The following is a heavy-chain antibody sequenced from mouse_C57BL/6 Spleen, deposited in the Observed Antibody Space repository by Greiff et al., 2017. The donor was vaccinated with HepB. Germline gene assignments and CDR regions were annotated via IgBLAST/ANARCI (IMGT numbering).Heavy chain of an antibody. Sequence: QVQLQQPGAELVKPGASVKLSCKASGYTFTSYWMQWVKQRPGQGLEWIGEIDPSDSYTNYNQKFKGQATLTVDTSSSTAYMQLSSLTSEDSAVYYCARGRMSDDYDWGDYFDYWGQGTTLTVSS. CDR1: GYTFTSYW. J-gene: IGHJ2*01. V-gene: IGHV1-50*01. D-gene: IGHD2-4*01. CDR3: ARGRMSDDYDWGDYFDY. CDR2: IDPSDSYT.